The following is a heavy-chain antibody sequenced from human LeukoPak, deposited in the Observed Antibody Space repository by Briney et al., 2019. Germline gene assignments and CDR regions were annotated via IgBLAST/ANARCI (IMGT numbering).Heavy chain of an antibody. CDR1: GFTFSSYS. CDR3: ARVDTVMAYLFDL. D-gene: IGHD5-18*01. J-gene: IGHJ4*02. V-gene: IGHV3-21*04. CDR2: ISSSSSYI. Sequence: GGSLRLSCAASGFTFSSYSMNWVRQAPGKGLEWVSSISSSSSYIYLADSVKGRFTISRDNAKNSLYLQMNSLRAEDTAVYYCARVDTVMAYLFDLWGQGTLVTVSS.